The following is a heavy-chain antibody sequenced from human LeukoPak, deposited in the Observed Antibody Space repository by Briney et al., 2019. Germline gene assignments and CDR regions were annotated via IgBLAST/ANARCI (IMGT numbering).Heavy chain of an antibody. V-gene: IGHV4-4*07. J-gene: IGHJ4*02. Sequence: SETLSLTCTVSGGSICSYYWSWIRQPAGKGLEWIVRIYTNGSTTYNPSLKSRVNISIDTSKNQFSLKLSSVTAADAAVYYCEGKSSGWFVEWGQGTLGTVSS. D-gene: IGHD6-19*01. CDR3: EGKSSGWFVE. CDR1: GGSICSYY. CDR2: IYTNGST.